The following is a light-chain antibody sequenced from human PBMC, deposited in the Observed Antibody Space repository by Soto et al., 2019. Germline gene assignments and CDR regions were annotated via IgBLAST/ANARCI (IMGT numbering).Light chain of an antibody. V-gene: IGKV3-20*01. Sequence: EIVLTQSPGTLSLSPGERATLSCRASQSVSSSYVAWYQQTPGQATRLLIDAASSRATGIPDRFSGSGSGTDFTLTISRLQPEDFAVYYCQQYDSSPPFTFGQGTKLEIK. J-gene: IGKJ2*01. CDR2: AAS. CDR1: QSVSSSY. CDR3: QQYDSSPPFT.